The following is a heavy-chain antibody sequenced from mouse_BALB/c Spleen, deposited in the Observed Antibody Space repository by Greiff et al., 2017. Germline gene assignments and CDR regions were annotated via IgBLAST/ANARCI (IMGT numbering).Heavy chain of an antibody. V-gene: IGHV5-17*02. CDR2: ISSGSSTI. CDR1: GFTFSSFG. CDR3: ARWGYGSSPWFAY. D-gene: IGHD1-1*01. Sequence: EVQGVESGGGLVQPGGSRKLSCAASGFTFSSFGMHWVRQAPEKGLEWVAYISSGSSTIYYADTVKGRFTISRDNPKNTLFLQMTSLRSEDTAMYYCARWGYGSSPWFAYWGQGTLVTVSA. J-gene: IGHJ3*01.